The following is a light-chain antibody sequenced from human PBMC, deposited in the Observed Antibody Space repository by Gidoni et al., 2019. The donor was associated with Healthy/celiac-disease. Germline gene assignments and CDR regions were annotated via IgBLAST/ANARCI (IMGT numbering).Light chain of an antibody. CDR1: QSVSSSY. CDR3: QQYGSSPPWT. V-gene: IGKV3-20*01. J-gene: IGKJ1*01. Sequence: EIVLTQSPGTLSLSPGERATLSCRASQSVSSSYLAWYQQKPAQAPRLLIYGASSRATGIPDWCSGSGSWTDFTLTISRLEPEDFSVYYCQQYGSSPPWTFXQXTKVXIK. CDR2: GAS.